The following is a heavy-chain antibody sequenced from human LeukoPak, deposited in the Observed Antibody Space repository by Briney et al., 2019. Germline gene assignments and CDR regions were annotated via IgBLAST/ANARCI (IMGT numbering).Heavy chain of an antibody. CDR3: ARGQWLVSGFEI. D-gene: IGHD6-19*01. Sequence: ASVKVSCKASGGTFSSYAMSWVRQAPGQGLEWMGGIIPIFGTPNYAQKFQGRVTITADKSTSTAYMELSSLRSEDTAVYYCARGQWLVSGFEIWGQGTMVTVSS. CDR1: GGTFSSYA. V-gene: IGHV1-69*06. CDR2: IIPIFGTP. J-gene: IGHJ3*02.